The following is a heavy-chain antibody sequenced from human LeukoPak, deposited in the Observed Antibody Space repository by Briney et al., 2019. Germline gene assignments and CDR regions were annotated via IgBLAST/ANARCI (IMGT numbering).Heavy chain of an antibody. CDR3: ATANVDTAMVVN. Sequence: GGSLRLSCAASGLSFSSYGMHWVRQAPGKGLEWVAFIRYDGSNKDYADSVKGRFTISRDNSQKTLYLQMSSLRAEDTVVYYCATANVDTAMVVNWGQGTLVTVSS. D-gene: IGHD5-18*01. J-gene: IGHJ4*02. CDR2: IRYDGSNK. CDR1: GLSFSSYG. V-gene: IGHV3-30*02.